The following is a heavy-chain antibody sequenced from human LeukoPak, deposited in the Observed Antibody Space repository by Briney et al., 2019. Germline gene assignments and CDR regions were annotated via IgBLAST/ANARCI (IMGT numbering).Heavy chain of an antibody. V-gene: IGHV3-7*01. D-gene: IGHD3-10*01. CDR1: GFTFSSYW. Sequence: GGSLRLSCAASGFTFSSYWMSWVRQAPGKGLEWVANIKQDGSEKYYVDSVKGRFTISRDNAKNSLYLQMNSLRAEDTAVYCCARWGSGSYYPFDYWGQGTLVTVSS. CDR2: IKQDGSEK. CDR3: ARWGSGSYYPFDY. J-gene: IGHJ4*02.